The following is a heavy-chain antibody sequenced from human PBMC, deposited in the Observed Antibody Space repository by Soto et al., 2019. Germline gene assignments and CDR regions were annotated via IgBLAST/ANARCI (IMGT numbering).Heavy chain of an antibody. CDR1: GGSISHYH. J-gene: IGHJ5*02. CDR2: IFYNGST. Sequence: QLQLQESGPGLVKPSETLSLTCTVSGGSISHYHWNWIRQAPGKGMEWIGSIFYNGSTHFNPSLTSRVTISVDMSKNRLSLTLTSVTAADTAVYYCARSFSPGGQGTLVTVSS. CDR3: ARSFSP. V-gene: IGHV4-59*01.